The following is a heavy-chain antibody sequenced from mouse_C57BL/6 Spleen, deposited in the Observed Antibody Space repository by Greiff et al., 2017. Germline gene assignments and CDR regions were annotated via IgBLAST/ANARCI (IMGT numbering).Heavy chain of an antibody. Sequence: VQLQQSVAELVRPGASVKLSCTASGFNIKNTYMHWVKQRPEQGLEWIGRIDPANGNTKYAPKFQGKATITADTSSNTAYLQLSSLTSEDTAIYYCARWYYYYGSSHQAWFAYWGQGTLVTVSA. CDR2: IDPANGNT. D-gene: IGHD1-1*01. V-gene: IGHV14-3*01. J-gene: IGHJ3*01. CDR3: ARWYYYYGSSHQAWFAY. CDR1: GFNIKNTY.